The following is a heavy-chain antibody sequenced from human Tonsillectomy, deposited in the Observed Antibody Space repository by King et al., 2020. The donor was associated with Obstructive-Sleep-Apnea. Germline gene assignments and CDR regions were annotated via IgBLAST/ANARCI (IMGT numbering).Heavy chain of an antibody. J-gene: IGHJ3*01. CDR3: AKDRAGGVPDAFDV. V-gene: IGHV3-9*01. CDR2: INWNSGNR. CDR1: GFSLDDYA. D-gene: IGHD3-16*01. Sequence: QLVQSGGGLVQPGRSLRLSCAASGFSLDDYAMHWVRQGPGKGLEWVSGINWNSGNRGYADSVKGRFTISRDNAKNSLYLQMNSLRAEDTALYYCAKDRAGGVPDAFDVWGQGTMVTVSS.